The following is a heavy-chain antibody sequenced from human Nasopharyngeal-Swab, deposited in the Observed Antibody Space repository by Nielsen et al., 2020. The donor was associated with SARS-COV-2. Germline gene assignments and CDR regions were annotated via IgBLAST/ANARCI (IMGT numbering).Heavy chain of an antibody. V-gene: IGHV3-69-1*01. D-gene: IGHD2-21*01. Sequence: VRQAPGKGLEWVSSISSSSYIYYADSVKGRFTISRDNAKNSLYLQMNSLRAEDTAVYYCARDSYPEEAYCGGDCYLNYYYYYGMDVWGQGTTVTVSS. CDR3: ARDSYPEEAYCGGDCYLNYYYYYGMDV. CDR2: ISSSSYI. J-gene: IGHJ6*02.